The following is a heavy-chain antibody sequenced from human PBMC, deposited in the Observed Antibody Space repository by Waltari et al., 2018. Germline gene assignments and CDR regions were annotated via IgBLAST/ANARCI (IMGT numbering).Heavy chain of an antibody. J-gene: IGHJ4*02. D-gene: IGHD4-17*01. Sequence: QLQLQESGPGLVKSSETLSLTCTVSGGSISSSGYYWGWIRQPPGKGLEWMGTIDYSGDTYYNPSLKSRVTISVDTSKRQFSLKLNSVTAADTAVYYCVRDFGDHRTDYWGQGTLVTVSS. V-gene: IGHV4-39*02. CDR1: GGSISSSGYY. CDR3: VRDFGDHRTDY. CDR2: IDYSGDT.